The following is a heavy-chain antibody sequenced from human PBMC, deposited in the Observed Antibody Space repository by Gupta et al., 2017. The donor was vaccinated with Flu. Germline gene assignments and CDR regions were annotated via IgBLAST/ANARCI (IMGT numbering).Heavy chain of an antibody. V-gene: IGHV1-18*01. CDR3: AIEVGDFWSGYFRKYYYYGMDV. Sequence: QVQLVQSGAEVKKPGASVKVSCKASGYTFTSYGISWVRQAPGQGLEWMGWISAYNGNTNYAQKLQGRVTMTTDTSTSTAYMELRSLRSDDTAVYYCAIEVGDFWSGYFRKYYYYGMDVWGQGTTVTVSS. CDR2: ISAYNGNT. J-gene: IGHJ6*02. D-gene: IGHD3-3*01. CDR1: GYTFTSYG.